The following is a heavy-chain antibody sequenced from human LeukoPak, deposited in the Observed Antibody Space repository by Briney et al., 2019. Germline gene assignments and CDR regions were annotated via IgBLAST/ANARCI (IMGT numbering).Heavy chain of an antibody. D-gene: IGHD5-18*01. Sequence: ASVKVSCKASGYTFTSYGISWVRQAPGQGLEWMGWISAYNGNTNYAQKLQGRVTMTTDTSTSTAYMELRSLRSDDTAVYYCAREVHPEGYNYGLALDYWGQGALVAVSS. V-gene: IGHV1-18*01. CDR3: AREVHPEGYNYGLALDY. J-gene: IGHJ4*02. CDR1: GYTFTSYG. CDR2: ISAYNGNT.